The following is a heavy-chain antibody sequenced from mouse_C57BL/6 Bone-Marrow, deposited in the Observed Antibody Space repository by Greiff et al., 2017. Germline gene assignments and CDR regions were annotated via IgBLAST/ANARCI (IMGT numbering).Heavy chain of an antibody. J-gene: IGHJ4*01. CDR2: INPYNGGT. CDR3: ARSEGLLPYYYAMDY. D-gene: IGHD2-3*01. CDR1: GYTFTDYY. Sequence: EVQLQESGPVLVKPGASVKMSCKASGYTFTDYYMNWVKQSHGKSLEWIGVINPYNGGTSYNQKFKGKATLTVDKSSSTAYMELNSLTSEDSAVYYCARSEGLLPYYYAMDYWGQGTSVTVSS. V-gene: IGHV1-19*01.